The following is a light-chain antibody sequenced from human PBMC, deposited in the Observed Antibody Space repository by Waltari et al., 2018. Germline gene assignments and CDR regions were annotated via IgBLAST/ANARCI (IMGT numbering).Light chain of an antibody. Sequence: YVLTQPPSVSVDPGKTARLTCGGDNLGSKSVNWYQQKPGQAPVLVMFYDSDRPSEIPGRFSGSNSGNTATLTISWVEAGDEADYHCQVWDDVTDSGVFGGGTKLTVL. CDR3: QVWDDVTDSGV. CDR1: NLGSKS. CDR2: YDS. J-gene: IGLJ3*02. V-gene: IGLV3-21*04.